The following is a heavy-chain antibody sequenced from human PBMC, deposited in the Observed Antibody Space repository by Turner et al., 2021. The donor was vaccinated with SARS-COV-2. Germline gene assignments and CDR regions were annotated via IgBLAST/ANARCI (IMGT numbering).Heavy chain of an antibody. CDR1: GFTFSSYG. Sequence: QVQLVESGGGVVQPGRSLRLSCAASGFTFSSYGMHWVRQAPGKGLEWVAVIWYDGSNKYYADSVKGRSTISRDNSKNTLYLQMNSLRAEDTAVYYCARASQNGYSSSWYDPDIDCWGQGTLVTVSS. CDR3: ARASQNGYSSSWYDPDIDC. CDR2: IWYDGSNK. J-gene: IGHJ4*02. V-gene: IGHV3-33*01. D-gene: IGHD6-13*01.